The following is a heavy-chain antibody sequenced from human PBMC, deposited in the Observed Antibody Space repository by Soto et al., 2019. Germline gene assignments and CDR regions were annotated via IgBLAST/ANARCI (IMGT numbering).Heavy chain of an antibody. Sequence: PSETLSLTCTVSGGSLSNNYWSWIRQPPGKGLEWIGYIYYSGSTNYNPSLKSRVTISVDMSKNQFSLKLSSVTAADTAVYYCARALYYYDSSGYYNPGGYYYYGMDVWGQGTTVTVSS. CDR1: GGSLSNNY. CDR3: ARALYYYDSSGYYNPGGYYYYGMDV. V-gene: IGHV4-59*01. J-gene: IGHJ6*02. CDR2: IYYSGST. D-gene: IGHD3-22*01.